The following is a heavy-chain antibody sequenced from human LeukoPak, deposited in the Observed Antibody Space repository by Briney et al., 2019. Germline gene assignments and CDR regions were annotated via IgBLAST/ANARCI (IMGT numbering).Heavy chain of an antibody. CDR1: GGSFSGYY. J-gene: IGHJ4*02. D-gene: IGHD3-22*01. CDR2: IYYSGST. V-gene: IGHV4-34*01. CDR3: ANQQPYYYDSSAPN. Sequence: PSETLSLTCAVYGGSFSGYYWSWIRQPPGKGLEWIGSIYYSGSTYYNPSLKSRVTISVDTSKNQFSLKLSSVTAADTAVYYCANQQPYYYDSSAPNWGQGTLVTVSP.